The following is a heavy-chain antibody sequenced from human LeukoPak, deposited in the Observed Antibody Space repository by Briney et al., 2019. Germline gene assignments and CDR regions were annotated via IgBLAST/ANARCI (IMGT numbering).Heavy chain of an antibody. CDR1: GYTFTSYY. J-gene: IGHJ4*02. V-gene: IGHV1-46*01. CDR3: ARDLPEGFGELNYFDY. Sequence: ASVKVSCKAPGYTFTSYYMHWVRQAPGQGLEWMGIINPSGGSTSYAQKFQGRVTMTRDTSTSTVYMELSSLRSEDTAVYYCARDLPEGFGELNYFDYWGQGTLVTVSS. CDR2: INPSGGST. D-gene: IGHD3-10*01.